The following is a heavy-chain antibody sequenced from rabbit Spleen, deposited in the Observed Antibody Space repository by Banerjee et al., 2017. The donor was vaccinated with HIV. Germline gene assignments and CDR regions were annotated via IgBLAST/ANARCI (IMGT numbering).Heavy chain of an antibody. D-gene: IGHD8-1*01. J-gene: IGHJ6*01. V-gene: IGHV1S7*01. CDR3: ARDGTGGSYFAL. Sequence: QLKESGGGLVQPGGSLKLSCKASGFTLSYYYMNWVRQALGKGLEWIGYIDPVFGITYYANWVNGRFSISRENAQNTVFLQMTSLTAADTATYFCARDGTGGSYFALWGQGTLVTVS. CDR2: IDPVFGIT. CDR1: GFTLSYYY.